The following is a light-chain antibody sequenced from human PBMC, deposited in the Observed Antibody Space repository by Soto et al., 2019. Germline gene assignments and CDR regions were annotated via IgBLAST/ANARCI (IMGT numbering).Light chain of an antibody. V-gene: IGKV3-20*01. J-gene: IGKJ1*01. CDR2: DAS. Sequence: EIVLTQSPGTLSLSPGERATLSCRASQSVSNNYVAWYQHKPGQAPRLLIDDASRRATGIPDRFSGSGSGTDLTLTISRLELEDFAVYYCQQCATPPLTFGQGTRVDIK. CDR3: QQCATPPLT. CDR1: QSVSNNY.